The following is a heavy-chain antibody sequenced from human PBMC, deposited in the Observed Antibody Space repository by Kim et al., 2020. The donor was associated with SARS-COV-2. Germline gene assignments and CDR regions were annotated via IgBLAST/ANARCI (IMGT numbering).Heavy chain of an antibody. CDR3: ARDLRSATSPNITIFGVDRFYGMDV. CDR1: GYTFTSYG. Sequence: ASVKVSCKASGYTFTSYGISWVRQAPGQGLEWMGWISAYNGNTNYAQKLPGRVTMTTDTSTSTAYMELRSLRSDDTAVYYCARDLRSATSPNITIFGVDRFYGMDVWGQGTTVTVSS. D-gene: IGHD3-3*01. V-gene: IGHV1-18*04. CDR2: ISAYNGNT. J-gene: IGHJ6*02.